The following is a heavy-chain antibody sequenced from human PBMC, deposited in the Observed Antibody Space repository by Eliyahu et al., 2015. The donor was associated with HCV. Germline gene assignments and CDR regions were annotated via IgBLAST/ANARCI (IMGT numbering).Heavy chain of an antibody. Sequence: EVQLVESGGGLIQPGGSLRLSCAAXXFTVSXIYMSWVRQAPGKGLEWGSIIYSGGSTYYADSVKGRFTISRDNSKNTLHLQMNSLRAEDTAMYYCAGPINNYGPNWRFDYWGRGTLVTVSS. J-gene: IGHJ4*02. CDR3: AGPINNYGPNWRFDY. V-gene: IGHV3-53*01. CDR2: IYSGGST. CDR1: XFTVSXIY. D-gene: IGHD1-1*01.